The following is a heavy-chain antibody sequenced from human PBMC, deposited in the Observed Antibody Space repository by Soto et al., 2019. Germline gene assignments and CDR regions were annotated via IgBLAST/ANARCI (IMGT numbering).Heavy chain of an antibody. J-gene: IGHJ4*02. V-gene: IGHV3-73*01. CDR2: IRSKAKNYAT. CDR3: AIEGAGFGQ. Sequence: EVKLVESGGGLVQPGGSVKLSCAASGFTFSGSSMHWVRQASGKGLEWVGRIRSKAKNYATTYSESLKGRFIISRDDSKNTTFLQMSSLRTEDTAMYYCAIEGAGFGQWGQGTPVTVSS. D-gene: IGHD1-26*01. CDR1: GFTFSGSS.